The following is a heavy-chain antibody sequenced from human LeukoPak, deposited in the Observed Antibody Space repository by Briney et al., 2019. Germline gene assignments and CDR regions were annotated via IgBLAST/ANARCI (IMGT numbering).Heavy chain of an antibody. D-gene: IGHD2-2*01. V-gene: IGHV1-69*01. CDR1: GGTFSSYA. CDR2: IVPGFGAV. Sequence: SVKVSCKASGGTFSSYAISWVRQAPGQGLEWMGGIVPGFGAVNYAPGFQDRITVTADESTSTVYMELNSLRSDDSAVYFCARGAGVVPAAKSLGYYLYYYMDVWGEGTTVTVSS. J-gene: IGHJ6*03. CDR3: ARGAGVVPAAKSLGYYLYYYMDV.